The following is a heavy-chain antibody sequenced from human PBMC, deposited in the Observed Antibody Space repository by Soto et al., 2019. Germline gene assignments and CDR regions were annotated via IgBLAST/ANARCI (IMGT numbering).Heavy chain of an antibody. D-gene: IGHD3-22*01. Sequence: ASVKVSCKASGYTFTSYGISWVRQAPGQGLEWMGWISAYNGNTNYAQKLQGRVTMTTDTSTSTAYMELRSLRSDDTAVYYCARAPRNYYDSSGYGPDYWGQGTLVTAPQ. CDR3: ARAPRNYYDSSGYGPDY. V-gene: IGHV1-18*01. J-gene: IGHJ4*02. CDR1: GYTFTSYG. CDR2: ISAYNGNT.